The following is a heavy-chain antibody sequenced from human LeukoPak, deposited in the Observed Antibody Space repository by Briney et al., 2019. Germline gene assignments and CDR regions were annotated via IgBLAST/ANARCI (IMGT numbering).Heavy chain of an antibody. CDR2: INPNSGGT. J-gene: IGHJ5*02. CDR3: ARVSSGGSSWQGDWFDP. V-gene: IGHV1-2*02. D-gene: IGHD6-13*01. CDR1: GYTFTGYY. Sequence: ASVKVSCKASGYTFTGYYMHWVRQAPGQGLEWMGWINPNSGGTNYAQKFQGRVTMTRDTSISTAYMELSRLRSDDTAVYYCARVSSGGSSWQGDWFDPWGQGTLVTVSS.